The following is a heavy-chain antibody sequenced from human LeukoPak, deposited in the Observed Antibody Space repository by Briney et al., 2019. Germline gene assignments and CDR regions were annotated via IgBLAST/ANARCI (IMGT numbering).Heavy chain of an antibody. V-gene: IGHV1-18*01. CDR2: ISAYNGNT. CDR1: GYTFTSYG. CDR3: AVRIPAATTLDY. J-gene: IGHJ4*02. Sequence: ASVKVSFKASGYTFTSYGISWVRQAPGQGLEWMGWISAYNGNTNYAQKLQGRVTMTTDTSTSTAYMELRSLRSDDTAVYYCAVRIPAATTLDYWGQGTLVTVSS. D-gene: IGHD2-2*01.